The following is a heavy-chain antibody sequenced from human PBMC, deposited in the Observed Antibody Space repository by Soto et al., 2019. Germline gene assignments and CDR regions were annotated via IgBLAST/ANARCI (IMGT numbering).Heavy chain of an antibody. V-gene: IGHV2-5*02. CDR2: IYWDDDD. Sequence: QITLKESGPTLVKPTQTLTLTCTFSGFSLRTSGVGVGWIRQSPGQALEWLAFIYWDDDDRYSPSLNSRLTITTYIYKNQVVLTMTNMDPVDTATYYCAHSIDAAGGRRVSFDYWGQGTLVTVSS. D-gene: IGHD6-13*01. CDR1: GFSLRTSGVG. J-gene: IGHJ4*02. CDR3: AHSIDAAGGRRVSFDY.